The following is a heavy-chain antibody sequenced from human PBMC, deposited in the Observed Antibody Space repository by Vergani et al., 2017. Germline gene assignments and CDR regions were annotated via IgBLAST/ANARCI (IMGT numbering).Heavy chain of an antibody. V-gene: IGHV4-61*02. D-gene: IGHD5-24*01. J-gene: IGHJ4*02. Sequence: QVQLQESGPGLVKPSQTLSLTCAVSGGPISSGNCYWSWIRPPAGKRLEWIGPISTSGSTNNNTSHKSRVPIALDTSTNQFYLKLSSVTAADTAVYYCARLDGYKFGLVDYWGQGTLVTVSS. CDR2: ISTSGST. CDR1: GGPISSGNCY. CDR3: ARLDGYKFGLVDY.